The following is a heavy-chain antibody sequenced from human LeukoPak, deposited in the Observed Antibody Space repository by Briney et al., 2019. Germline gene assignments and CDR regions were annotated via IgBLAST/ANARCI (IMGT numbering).Heavy chain of an antibody. CDR3: AREGLDY. V-gene: IGHV1-8*03. CDR2: INPNSRNT. J-gene: IGHJ4*02. CDR1: GYTFTSYD. Sequence: ASVKVSCKASGYTFTSYDFNWVGQDPGQALEWMGYINPNSRNTRYAQKFQSRVNITIDTSISTAYMELSSLRAEDTAVYYCAREGLDYWGQGTLVTVSS.